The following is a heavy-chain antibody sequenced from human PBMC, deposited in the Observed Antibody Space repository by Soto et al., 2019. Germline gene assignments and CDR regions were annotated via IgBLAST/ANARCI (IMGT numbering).Heavy chain of an antibody. CDR2: IIPIFGTA. J-gene: IGHJ5*02. Sequence: QVQLVQSGAEVKKPGSSVKVSCKASGGTFSSYAISCVRQAPGQGLEWMGGIIPIFGTANYAQKFQGSVIRFGAETYALQCHGRVTSTADVSASTAYMELSRMRSEYMAVDSCARDGCSSSRCPLGWCDPWGQGSLVSVSS. CDR1: GGTFSSYA. CDR3: ARDGCSSSRCPLGWCDP. D-gene: IGHD2-2*01. V-gene: IGHV1-69*12.